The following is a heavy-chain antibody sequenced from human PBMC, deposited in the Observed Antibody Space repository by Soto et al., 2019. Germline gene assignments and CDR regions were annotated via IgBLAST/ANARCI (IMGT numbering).Heavy chain of an antibody. Sequence: SETLSLTCAVYGGSFSGYYWSWIRQPPGKGLEWIGEINHSGSTNYNPSLKSRVTISVDTSKNQFSLKLSSVTAADTAVYYCARGSPRHLDGGYGIFDYWGQGTLVTVSS. CDR2: INHSGST. V-gene: IGHV4-34*01. J-gene: IGHJ4*02. CDR3: ARGSPRHLDGGYGIFDY. CDR1: GGSFSGYY. D-gene: IGHD5-12*01.